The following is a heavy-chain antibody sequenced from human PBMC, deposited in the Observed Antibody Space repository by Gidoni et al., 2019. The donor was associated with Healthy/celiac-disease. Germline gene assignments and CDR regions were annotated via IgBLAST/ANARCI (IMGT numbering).Heavy chain of an antibody. D-gene: IGHD3-22*01. CDR3: AKVLRTPTMIVVVKGDWYFDL. V-gene: IGHV3-23*01. CDR2: ISGSGGST. Sequence: EVQLLESGGGLVQPGGSLRLSCAASGFTVSSYAMSWVRQAPGKGLEWVSAISGSGGSTYYADSGKGRFTISRDNSKNTLYLQMNSLRAEDTAVYYCAKVLRTPTMIVVVKGDWYFDLWGRGTLVTVSS. CDR1: GFTVSSYA. J-gene: IGHJ2*01.